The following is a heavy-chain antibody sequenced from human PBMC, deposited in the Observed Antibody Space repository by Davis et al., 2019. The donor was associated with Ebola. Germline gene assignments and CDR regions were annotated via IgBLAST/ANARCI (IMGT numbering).Heavy chain of an antibody. J-gene: IGHJ3*02. CDR3: ARGLGIAAARDAFDI. D-gene: IGHD6-13*01. Sequence: SETLSLTCAVYGGSFSGYYWSWIRQPPGKGLEWIGSIYYSGSTYYNPSLKSRVTISVDTSKNQFSLKLSSVTAADTAVYYCARGLGIAAARDAFDIWGQGTMVTVSS. CDR2: IYYSGST. CDR1: GGSFSGYY. V-gene: IGHV4-34*01.